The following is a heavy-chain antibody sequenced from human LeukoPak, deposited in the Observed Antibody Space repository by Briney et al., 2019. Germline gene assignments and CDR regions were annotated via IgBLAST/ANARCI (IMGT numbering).Heavy chain of an antibody. Sequence: PSETPSLTCAVYGGSFSGYYWSWIRQPPGKGLEWIGEINHSGSTNYNPSLKSRVTISVDTSKNQFSLKLSSVTAADTAVYYCGTLFGVVSMDVWGQGTTVTVSS. CDR1: GGSFSGYY. D-gene: IGHD3-3*01. CDR2: INHSGST. J-gene: IGHJ6*02. CDR3: GTLFGVVSMDV. V-gene: IGHV4-34*01.